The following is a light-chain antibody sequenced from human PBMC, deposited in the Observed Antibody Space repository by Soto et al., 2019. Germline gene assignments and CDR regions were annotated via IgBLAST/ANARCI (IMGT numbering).Light chain of an antibody. V-gene: IGLV2-14*01. Sequence: QSVLTQPASVSGSPGQSITISCTGTSSDVGGYNYVSRYQQHPGKAPKLMIYDVSNRPSGVSNRFSGSKSGNTASLTISGLQAEDEADYCCSSYTSSSTLEVVFGGGTKLTVL. J-gene: IGLJ2*01. CDR1: SSDVGGYNY. CDR3: SSYTSSSTLEVV. CDR2: DVS.